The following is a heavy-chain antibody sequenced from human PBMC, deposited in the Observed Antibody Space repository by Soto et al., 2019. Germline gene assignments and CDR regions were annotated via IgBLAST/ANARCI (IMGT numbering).Heavy chain of an antibody. Sequence: SETLSLTCAVYGGSFSGYDWSWIRQPPGKGLEWIGEINHSGRPNYNPSLKSRFTISVDTSKNQFSLKLSSVTAADTAVYYCARGLGTHKYYYGMDVWGQGTTVTVSS. CDR3: ARGLGTHKYYYGMDV. D-gene: IGHD1-1*01. CDR1: GGSFSGYD. CDR2: INHSGRP. V-gene: IGHV4-34*01. J-gene: IGHJ6*02.